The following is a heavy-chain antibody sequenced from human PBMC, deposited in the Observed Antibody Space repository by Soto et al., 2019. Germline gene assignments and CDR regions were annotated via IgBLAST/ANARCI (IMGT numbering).Heavy chain of an antibody. CDR2: VSHDGRNT. Sequence: VQLVESGGGVVQPGRSLRLSCTAAGFTFSDYAMHWVRQAPGKGLEWVAVVSHDGRNTHYADSVKGRFTISRDSSKNTVSLEMTSLRAEDTAVYYCAKGGRQWLVTSDFNYWGQGALVTVSS. CDR3: AKGGRQWLVTSDFNY. CDR1: GFTFSDYA. J-gene: IGHJ4*02. V-gene: IGHV3-30*18. D-gene: IGHD6-19*01.